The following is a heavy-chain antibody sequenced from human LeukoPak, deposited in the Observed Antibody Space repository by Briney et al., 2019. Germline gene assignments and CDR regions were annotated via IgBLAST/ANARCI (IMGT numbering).Heavy chain of an antibody. CDR1: GYNFTKFW. D-gene: IGHD2-21*02. Sequence: GESLKISCKGSGYNFTKFWLGWVRQMPGKGLEWMGIIFPGDSDTRYSPSFEGQVTISADKSLSTAYLQWTNLNVSDTAMYYCAVTALDNWFDHWGQGTLVTVSS. CDR2: IFPGDSDT. J-gene: IGHJ5*02. V-gene: IGHV5-51*01. CDR3: AVTALDNWFDH.